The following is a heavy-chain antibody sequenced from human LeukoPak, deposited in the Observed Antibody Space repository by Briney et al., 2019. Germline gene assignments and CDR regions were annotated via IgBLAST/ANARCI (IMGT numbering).Heavy chain of an antibody. CDR2: IGGSGGHT. J-gene: IGHJ6*03. V-gene: IGHV3-23*01. Sequence: GGSLRLSCAASGITFSSHAMSWVRQAPGKRLEWVSLIGGSGGHTYYGDSVKGRFTTSRDNSTNRLYLQMNSLRPEDTAVYYCAKGGAATMRDGYNYYYYYMEVWGRGTTVTVSS. CDR3: AKGGAATMRDGYNYYYYYMEV. D-gene: IGHD5-24*01. CDR1: GITFSSHA.